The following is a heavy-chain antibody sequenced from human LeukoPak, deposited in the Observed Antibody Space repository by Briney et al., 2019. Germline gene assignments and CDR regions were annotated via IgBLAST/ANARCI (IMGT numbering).Heavy chain of an antibody. CDR2: FYHSGST. Sequence: KPSETLSLTCAVSGYSISSGYYWGWIRQPPGKGLEWIGSFYHSGSTFYNPSLRRRVTLSVDTTKNKFCMKQRSATAPTTAVYYCARVRVDPNPLLYYYYMDVWGKGTTVTVSS. CDR1: GYSISSGYY. D-gene: IGHD2-21*01. J-gene: IGHJ6*03. CDR3: ARVRVDPNPLLYYYYMDV. V-gene: IGHV4-38-2*01.